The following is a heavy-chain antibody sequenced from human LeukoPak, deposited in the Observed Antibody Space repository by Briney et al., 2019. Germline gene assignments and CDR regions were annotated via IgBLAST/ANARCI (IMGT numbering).Heavy chain of an antibody. V-gene: IGHV1-18*01. J-gene: IGHJ5*02. CDR3: ARALDIVVVPAAIDWFNP. CDR2: ISAYNGNT. CDR1: GYTFTSYG. D-gene: IGHD2-2*02. Sequence: ASVKVSCKASGYTFTSYGISWVRQAPGQGLEWMGWISAYNGNTNYAQKFQGRVTMTTDTSTSTAYMELRSLRSDDTAVYYCARALDIVVVPAAIDWFNPWGQGTLVTVSS.